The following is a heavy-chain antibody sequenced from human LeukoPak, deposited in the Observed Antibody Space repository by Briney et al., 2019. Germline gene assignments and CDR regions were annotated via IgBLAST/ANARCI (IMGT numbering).Heavy chain of an antibody. D-gene: IGHD5-18*01. J-gene: IGHJ4*02. Sequence: GGSLRLSCAASEFIVSKNYMSWVRQAPGKGLECVSVMRSNDDTYYAASVRGRFTISRDNSNNMLCLQMNNLRPEDTAVYYCARADTSMGDYWGQGTLVTVSS. CDR2: MRSNDDT. CDR3: ARADTSMGDY. V-gene: IGHV3-53*01. CDR1: EFIVSKNY.